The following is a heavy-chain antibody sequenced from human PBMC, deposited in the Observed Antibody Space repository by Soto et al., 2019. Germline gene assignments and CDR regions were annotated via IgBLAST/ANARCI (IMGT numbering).Heavy chain of an antibody. CDR3: TTDESSGGPTDYYYYGMDV. V-gene: IGHV3-15*07. CDR1: GFTFSNAW. J-gene: IGHJ6*02. CDR2: IKSKTDGGTT. Sequence: PGVSLRLSCAASGFTFSNAWMNWVRQAPGKGLEWVGRIKSKTDGGTTDYAAPVKGRFTISRDDSKNTLYLQMNSLKTEDTAVYYCTTDESSGGPTDYYYYGMDVWGQGTTVTVSS. D-gene: IGHD6-19*01.